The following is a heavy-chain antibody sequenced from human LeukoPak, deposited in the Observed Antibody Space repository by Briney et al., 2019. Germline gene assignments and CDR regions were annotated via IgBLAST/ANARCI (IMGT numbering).Heavy chain of an antibody. D-gene: IGHD2-2*01. Sequence: SETLSLTCTVSGGSISSYYWNWIRQPAGKGLEWIGRIYSSGSTNYNPSLKSRVTISVDTSKNQFSLKLSSVTAADTAVYYCARLGVVVPAATDYWGQGTLVTVSS. J-gene: IGHJ4*02. CDR2: IYSSGST. V-gene: IGHV4-4*07. CDR3: ARLGVVVPAATDY. CDR1: GGSISSYY.